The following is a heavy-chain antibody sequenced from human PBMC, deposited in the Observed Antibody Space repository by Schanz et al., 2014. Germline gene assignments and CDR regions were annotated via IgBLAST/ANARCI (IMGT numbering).Heavy chain of an antibody. V-gene: IGHV3-23*01. CDR2: FRTSASDT. CDR1: GFTFGSYA. D-gene: IGHD3-10*01. Sequence: EVRLLESGGGLVQPGGSLRLSCVGSGFTFGSYAMNLVLQAPGKGLEWVSTFRTSASDTFYADSVKGRFTISRDNSQNTLYLQMNSLRAEDTAVYYCAVLGGFGELPLDYRGQGTLVTVSS. CDR3: AVLGGFGELPLDY. J-gene: IGHJ4*02.